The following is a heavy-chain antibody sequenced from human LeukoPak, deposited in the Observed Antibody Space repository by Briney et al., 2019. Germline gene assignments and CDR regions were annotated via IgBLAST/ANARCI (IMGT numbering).Heavy chain of an antibody. CDR1: GGSFSGYY. Sequence: PSETLSLTCAVYGGSFSGYYWSWIRQPPGKGLEWIGEINHSGSTNYNPSLKSRVTISVDTSKNQFSLKLSSVTAADTAVYYCARMYSSSPFYYYYYMDVWGKGTTVTVSS. D-gene: IGHD6-6*01. J-gene: IGHJ6*03. V-gene: IGHV4-34*01. CDR2: INHSGST. CDR3: ARMYSSSPFYYYYYMDV.